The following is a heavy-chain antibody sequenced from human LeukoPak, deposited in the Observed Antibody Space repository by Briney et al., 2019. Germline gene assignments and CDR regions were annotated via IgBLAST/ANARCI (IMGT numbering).Heavy chain of an antibody. CDR3: ARGGAVAMVRGVIPYFDY. V-gene: IGHV1-2*02. Sequence: ASVKVSCKASGYSFTGYYMHCVRQAPGQGLEWMGWINPNSGAANYAQKFQGRVTMTRDTSISTAYMDLSRLRSDDTAVYYCARGGAVAMVRGVIPYFDYWGQGTLVTVSS. CDR1: GYSFTGYY. J-gene: IGHJ4*02. CDR2: INPNSGAA. D-gene: IGHD3-10*01.